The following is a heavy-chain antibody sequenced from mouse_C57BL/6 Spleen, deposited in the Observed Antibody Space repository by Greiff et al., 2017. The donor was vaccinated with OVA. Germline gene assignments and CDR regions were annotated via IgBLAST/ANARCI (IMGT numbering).Heavy chain of an antibody. J-gene: IGHJ2*01. CDR2: IYPGDGDT. V-gene: IGHV1-82*01. Sequence: QVTLKVSGPELVKPGASVKISCKASGYAFSSSWMNWVKQRPGKGLEWIGRIYPGDGDTNYNGKFKGKATLTADKSSSTAYMQLSSLTSEDSAVYFCARWGDFDYWGQGTTLTVSS. CDR3: ARWGDFDY. CDR1: GYAFSSSW.